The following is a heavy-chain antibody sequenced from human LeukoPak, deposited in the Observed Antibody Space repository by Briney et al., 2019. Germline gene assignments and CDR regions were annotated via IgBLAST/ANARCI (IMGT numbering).Heavy chain of an antibody. J-gene: IGHJ4*02. CDR1: VGSLCSSSYY. Sequence: SETLSLTCTVSVGSLCSSSYYWGWIRQPPGKGLEWIGSIYYSGSTYYNPPLKSRVSISVDTSKNQFSLRLSSVTAADTAVYYCARGIGMIDYWGQGTLVTVSS. V-gene: IGHV4-39*01. CDR2: IYYSGST. D-gene: IGHD2-21*01. CDR3: ARGIGMIDY.